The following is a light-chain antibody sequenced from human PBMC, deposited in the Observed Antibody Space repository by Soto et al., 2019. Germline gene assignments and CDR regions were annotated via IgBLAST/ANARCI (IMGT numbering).Light chain of an antibody. J-gene: IGKJ1*01. CDR3: QQSYSSPPT. CDR2: AAS. Sequence: DIQMTQSPSSLSASVGYRFTITCQASQSIKRYINWYQQKSGKAPKLLINAASSLQSGVPSRFSGSGSGTDFTLTISNLQPEDFETYYCQQSYSSPPTFGQGTKVDIK. V-gene: IGKV1-39*01. CDR1: QSIKRY.